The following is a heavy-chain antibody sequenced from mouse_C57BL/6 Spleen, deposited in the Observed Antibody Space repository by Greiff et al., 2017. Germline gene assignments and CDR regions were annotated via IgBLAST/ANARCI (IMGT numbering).Heavy chain of an antibody. CDR2: IDPETGGT. CDR1: GYTFTDYE. D-gene: IGHD1-1*01. CDR3: TRSYYGSSHWYFDV. V-gene: IGHV1-15*01. J-gene: IGHJ1*03. Sequence: QVQLQQSGAELVRPGASVTLSCKASGYTFTDYEMHWVKQTPVHGLEWIGAIDPETGGTAYNQKFKGKAILTADKSSSTAYMELLSLTSEDSAVYYCTRSYYGSSHWYFDVWGTGTTVTVSS.